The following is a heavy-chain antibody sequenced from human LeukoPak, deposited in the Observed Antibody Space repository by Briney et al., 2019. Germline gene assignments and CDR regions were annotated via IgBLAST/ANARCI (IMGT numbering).Heavy chain of an antibody. CDR1: GFTYGTYA. CDR2: ISDNGAAT. CDR3: AREGYYDSSGYYGSYFDY. Sequence: GGSLRLSCAASGFTYGTYAVSWVRQAPGKGLDWVSAISDNGAATYYADSVKGRFTISRDNSKNTLYLQMNSLRAEDTAVYYCAREGYYDSSGYYGSYFDYWGQGTLVTVSS. V-gene: IGHV3-23*01. D-gene: IGHD3-22*01. J-gene: IGHJ4*02.